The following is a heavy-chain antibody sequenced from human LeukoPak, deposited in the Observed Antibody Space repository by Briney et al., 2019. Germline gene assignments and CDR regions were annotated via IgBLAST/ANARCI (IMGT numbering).Heavy chain of an antibody. CDR2: ISYDGSNK. CDR3: AKGPWEPGDY. V-gene: IGHV3-30*18. Sequence: PRGSLRLSCAASGFTFSSYGMHWVRQAPGKGLEWVAVISYDGSNKYYAASVKGRFTISRANSKNTLHMQNNILRAEAAAVYYSAKGPWEPGDYWGQGALVAVSS. D-gene: IGHD1-26*01. CDR1: GFTFSSYG. J-gene: IGHJ4*02.